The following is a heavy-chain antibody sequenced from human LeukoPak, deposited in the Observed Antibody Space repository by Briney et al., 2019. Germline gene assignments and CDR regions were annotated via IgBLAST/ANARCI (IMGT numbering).Heavy chain of an antibody. CDR1: GFGFSSDC. V-gene: IGHV3-7*01. CDR3: ARVWQGGNIVVVPAATRYYYYYYMDV. D-gene: IGHD2-2*01. CDR2: IKQDVGEK. Sequence: GGSLRLSCAPSGFGFSSDCMSWVRQAPGEGLWWVSNIKQDVGEKYYVDSVKGRFTISRDNAKNSLYLQMNSLRAEDTAVYYCARVWQGGNIVVVPAATRYYYYYYMDVWGKGTTVTVSS. J-gene: IGHJ6*03.